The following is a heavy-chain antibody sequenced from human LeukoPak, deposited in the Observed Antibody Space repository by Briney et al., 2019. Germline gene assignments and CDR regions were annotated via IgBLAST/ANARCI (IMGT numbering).Heavy chain of an antibody. CDR2: IWYDGSNK. V-gene: IGHV3-33*06. D-gene: IGHD3-10*01. Sequence: GGSLRLSCAASGFTFSSYGMHWVRQAPGKGLEWVAVIWYDGSNKYYADSVKGRFTISRDNSKNTLYLQMNSLRAEDTAVYYCAKKNYYGSGSYQQFDYWGQGTLVTVSS. CDR3: AKKNYYGSGSYQQFDY. J-gene: IGHJ4*02. CDR1: GFTFSSYG.